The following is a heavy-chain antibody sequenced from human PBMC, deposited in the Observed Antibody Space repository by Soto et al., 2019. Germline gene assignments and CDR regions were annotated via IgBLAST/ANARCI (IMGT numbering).Heavy chain of an antibody. Sequence: GGSLRLSCAASGFTFRSYGMQWVRQAPGRGLEWVAVIRFDGSNKDYADSVKGRFTITRDNSKNTLYLQMNTLRAEDTAVYYCAKNERRGYSYGVDFDDWGQGTLVTVSS. D-gene: IGHD5-18*01. J-gene: IGHJ4*02. CDR2: IRFDGSNK. CDR1: GFTFRSYG. V-gene: IGHV3-33*06. CDR3: AKNERRGYSYGVDFDD.